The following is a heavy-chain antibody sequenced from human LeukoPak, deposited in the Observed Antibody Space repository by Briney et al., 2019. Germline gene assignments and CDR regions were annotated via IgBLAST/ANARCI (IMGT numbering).Heavy chain of an antibody. Sequence: SETLSLTCAVYGGSFSGYYWNWIRQPPGKGLEWIGETYHSGSTIYNSSLKSRVTISVDKSENQFSLKLSSVTAADTAVYYCARGGRSWYDYWGQGTLVTVSS. J-gene: IGHJ4*02. CDR3: ARGGRSWYDY. CDR1: GGSFSGYY. CDR2: TYHSGST. D-gene: IGHD6-13*01. V-gene: IGHV4-34*01.